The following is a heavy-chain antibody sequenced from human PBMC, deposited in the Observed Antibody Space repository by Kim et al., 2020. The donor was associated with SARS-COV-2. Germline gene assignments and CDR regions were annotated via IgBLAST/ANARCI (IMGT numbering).Heavy chain of an antibody. Sequence: SVKVSCKASGGTFSSYAISWVRQAPGQGLEWMGGIIPIFGTANYAQKFQGRVTITADESTSTAYMELSSLRSEDTAVYYCARRRFGAVDRAYYFDYWGQGTLVTVSS. CDR1: GGTFSSYA. CDR2: IIPIFGTA. J-gene: IGHJ4*02. V-gene: IGHV1-69*13. D-gene: IGHD3-10*01. CDR3: ARRRFGAVDRAYYFDY.